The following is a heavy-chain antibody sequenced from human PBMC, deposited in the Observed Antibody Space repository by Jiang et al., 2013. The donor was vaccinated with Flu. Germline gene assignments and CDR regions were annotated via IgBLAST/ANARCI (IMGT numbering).Heavy chain of an antibody. CDR3: ARGSPIES. V-gene: IGHV4-59*01. CDR1: GESIGHLL. J-gene: IGHJ4*02. Sequence: TVSGESIGHLLLQLDPAVPRKGTGVDWIYLSYRGTDYNPSLKTRVTMSIDTSKNQFSLNLSSVTTADTAIYYCARGSPIESWGQGTLVSVSS. CDR2: LSYRGT.